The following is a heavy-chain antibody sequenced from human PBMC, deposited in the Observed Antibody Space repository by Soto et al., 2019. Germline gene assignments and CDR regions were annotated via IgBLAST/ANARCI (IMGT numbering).Heavy chain of an antibody. CDR1: GFTFSSYG. Sequence: GGSLRLSCAASGFTFSSYGMHWVRQAPGKGLEWVAFLWYDGSNKYYAVSVKGRFTISRDNSKNTLFLQMNSLRAEDTAVYYCARDQNGGYCSSTSCPAVDYWGQGTLVTVSS. CDR3: ARDQNGGYCSSTSCPAVDY. V-gene: IGHV3-33*01. J-gene: IGHJ4*02. D-gene: IGHD2-2*01. CDR2: LWYDGSNK.